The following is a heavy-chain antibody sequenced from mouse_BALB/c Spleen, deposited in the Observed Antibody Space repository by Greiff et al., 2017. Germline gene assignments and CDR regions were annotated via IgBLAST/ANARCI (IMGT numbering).Heavy chain of an antibody. CDR2: ISYSGST. J-gene: IGHJ3*01. Sequence: EVQLVESGPSLVKPSQTLSLSCSVTGDSITSCYWNWIRKFPGNKLEYMGYISYSGSTSYNPSLKSRISITRDTSKNQYYLQLNSVTTEDTATYYCARWNYGSSCPAWFAYWGQGTLVTVSA. V-gene: IGHV3-8*02. D-gene: IGHD1-1*01. CDR1: GDSITSCY. CDR3: ARWNYGSSCPAWFAY.